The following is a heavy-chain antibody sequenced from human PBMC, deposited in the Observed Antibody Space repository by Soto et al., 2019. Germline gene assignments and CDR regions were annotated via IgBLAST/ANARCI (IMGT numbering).Heavy chain of an antibody. CDR2: IYYSGST. V-gene: IGHV4-59*01. CDR1: GGSISSYY. J-gene: IGHJ4*02. D-gene: IGHD3-10*01. CDR3: ARGGYPDTGSNTLDY. Sequence: SETLSLTCTVSGGSISSYYWSWIRQPPGKGLEWIGYIYYSGSTNYNPSLKSRVTISVDTSKNQFSLRLRSVTPADTAVYYCARGGYPDTGSNTLDYWGRGTLVTVSS.